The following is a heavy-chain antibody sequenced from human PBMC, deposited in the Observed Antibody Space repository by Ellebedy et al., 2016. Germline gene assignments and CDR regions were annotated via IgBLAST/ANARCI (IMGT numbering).Heavy chain of an antibody. J-gene: IGHJ4*02. CDR1: GDSISSYY. CDR3: ARSYYYDSSVYYYYFDH. D-gene: IGHD3-22*01. CDR2: IYHSGST. V-gene: IGHV4-59*01. Sequence: GSLRLSCTVSGDSISSYYWSWIRQPPGKGLEWIGYIYHSGSTNSNPSLKSRVTMSVDTSKNQFSLKLTSVTAADTAVYYCARSYYYDSSVYYYYFDHWGQGTLVTVSS.